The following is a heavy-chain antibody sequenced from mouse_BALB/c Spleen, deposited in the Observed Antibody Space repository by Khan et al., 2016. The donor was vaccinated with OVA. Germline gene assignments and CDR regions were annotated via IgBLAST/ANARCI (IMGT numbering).Heavy chain of an antibody. D-gene: IGHD1-3*01. CDR2: IWAGGST. Sequence: VKLQESGPGLVAPSQSLSITCTVSGFSLTSYGVHWVRQPPGKGLEWLGVIWAGGSTNYNSALMSRLSISKDNSKSQVFLKMNIWQTDDTAMYYCARLEDIWGQGTTLTVSS. CDR3: ARLEDI. CDR1: GFSLTSYG. V-gene: IGHV2-9*02. J-gene: IGHJ2*01.